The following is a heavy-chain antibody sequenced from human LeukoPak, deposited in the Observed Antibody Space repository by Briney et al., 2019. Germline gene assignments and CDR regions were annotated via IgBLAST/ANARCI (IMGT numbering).Heavy chain of an antibody. V-gene: IGHV1-18*01. CDR3: ARAPYYGDYDY. CDR2: ISAYNGNT. CDR1: GYTFTSYG. J-gene: IGHJ4*02. Sequence: GASVKVSCKASGYTFTSYGISWVRQAPGQGLEWMGWISAYNGNTNYAQELQGRVAMTTDTSTSTAYMELRSLRSDDTAVYYCARAPYYGDYDYWGQGTLVTVSS. D-gene: IGHD4-17*01.